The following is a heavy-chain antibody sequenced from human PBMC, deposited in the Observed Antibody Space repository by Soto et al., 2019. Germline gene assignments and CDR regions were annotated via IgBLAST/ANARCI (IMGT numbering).Heavy chain of an antibody. Sequence: LQLQESGPGLVKPSETLSLSCTVSVGSVSSSTYYWGWIRQPPGKGLEWIGSFYYSGSTYYNPSLTCRGTISVDTSKTQSSLKLGPVTAADTAVYYCARRGIAVALDSWGQGTLVTVSS. CDR3: ARRGIAVALDS. V-gene: IGHV4-39*01. CDR1: VGSVSSSTYY. D-gene: IGHD6-19*01. J-gene: IGHJ4*02. CDR2: FYYSGST.